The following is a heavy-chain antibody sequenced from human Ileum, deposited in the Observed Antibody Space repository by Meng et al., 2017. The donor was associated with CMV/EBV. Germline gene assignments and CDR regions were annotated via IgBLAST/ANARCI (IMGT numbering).Heavy chain of an antibody. CDR3: ARSPGGYFDY. Sequence: VPLVGSVGRLVQPGAYLRLSCAASGFTFSRYWMPWVRQPPGKGLVWVSRINTDGSSTNYPDSVKGRFTISRDNDKNTLYLQMNSLRVEDTAVYYCARSPGGYFDYWGQGALVTVSS. V-gene: IGHV3-74*02. J-gene: IGHJ4*02. CDR1: GFTFSRYW. CDR2: INTDGSST.